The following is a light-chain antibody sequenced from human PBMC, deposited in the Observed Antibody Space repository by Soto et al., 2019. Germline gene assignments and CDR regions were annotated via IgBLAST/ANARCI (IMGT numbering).Light chain of an antibody. V-gene: IGLV2-14*01. CDR2: DVS. J-gene: IGLJ3*02. CDR1: SSDVGGYNY. CDR3: SSYTSSSTLV. Sequence: QSALTQPASVSGSPGQSITISCTGTSSDVGGYNYVSWYQQPPGKAPKLMIYDVSNRPSGVSIRFSGSKSGNTASLTISWLQAEDEADYYCSSYTSSSTLVFGGGTKVTVL.